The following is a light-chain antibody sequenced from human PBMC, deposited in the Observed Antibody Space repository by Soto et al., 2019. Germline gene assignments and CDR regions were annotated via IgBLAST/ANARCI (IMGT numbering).Light chain of an antibody. CDR1: QDISNY. CDR2: DAS. CDR3: QQYDNLPVT. Sequence: DIQMTQSPSSLSASVGDRVTITCQASQDISNYLNWYQQKPGKAPKLLIYDASNLETGVPSRFSRSGAGTDFTFTSSSLQPEDIATYYWQQYDNLPVTFGQGTRLEIK. V-gene: IGKV1-33*01. J-gene: IGKJ5*01.